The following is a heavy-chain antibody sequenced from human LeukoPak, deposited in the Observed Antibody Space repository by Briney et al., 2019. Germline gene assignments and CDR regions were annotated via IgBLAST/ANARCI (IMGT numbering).Heavy chain of an antibody. V-gene: IGHV4-39*07. D-gene: IGHD3-22*01. CDR2: IYYSGST. CDR1: GGSISSSSYY. CDR3: ARVDDSRGDFDY. J-gene: IGHJ4*02. Sequence: PSETLSLTCTVSGGSISSSSYYWGWIRQPPGKGLEWIGSIYYSGSTYYNPSLKSRVTISVDTSKNQFSLKLSSVTAADTAVYYCARVDDSRGDFDYWGQGTLVTVSS.